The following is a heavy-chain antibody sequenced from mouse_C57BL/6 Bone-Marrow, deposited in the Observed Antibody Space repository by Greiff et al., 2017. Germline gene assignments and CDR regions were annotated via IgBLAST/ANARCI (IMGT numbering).Heavy chain of an antibody. D-gene: IGHD1-1*01. V-gene: IGHV1-59*01. CDR3: ARDLGPIYYYGYYYAMDY. CDR1: GYTFTSYW. J-gene: IGHJ4*01. Sequence: QVQLQQPGAELVRPGSSVKLSCKASGYTFTSYWMDWVKQRPGQGLEWIGEIDPSDSYTNYNQKFKGKATLTVDTSSSTAYMQLSSLTSEDSAVYYCARDLGPIYYYGYYYAMDYWGQGTSVTVSS. CDR2: IDPSDSYT.